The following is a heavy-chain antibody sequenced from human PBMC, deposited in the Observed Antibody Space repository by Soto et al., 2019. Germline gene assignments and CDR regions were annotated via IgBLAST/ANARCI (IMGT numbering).Heavy chain of an antibody. CDR3: ARDLDTAMARVPLNYYYGMDV. CDR2: INAGNGNT. D-gene: IGHD5-18*01. V-gene: IGHV1-3*05. Sequence: QVQLVQSGAEEKKPGASVKVSCKASGYIFTSYAMHWVRQAPGQRLEWMGWINAGNGNTKYSQKFQGRVTITRDTSSSTAYMELSSLRSEDTAVYYCARDLDTAMARVPLNYYYGMDVWGQGTTVTVSS. J-gene: IGHJ6*02. CDR1: GYIFTSYA.